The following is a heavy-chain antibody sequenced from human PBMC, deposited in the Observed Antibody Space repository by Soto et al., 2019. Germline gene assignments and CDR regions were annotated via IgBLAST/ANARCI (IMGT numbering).Heavy chain of an antibody. J-gene: IGHJ5*02. Sequence: SETLSLTCNMSGDSYNISTYSWSWIREPPGKALQWIGFIYQSGVTSYNPSLASRVSISLDRSNNQCSLKLKSVTAADTAVYFCAGMPYTTGLRFDPWGPGTLVTVS. CDR1: GDSYNISTYS. CDR2: IYQSGVT. V-gene: IGHV4-30-2*01. CDR3: AGMPYTTGLRFDP. D-gene: IGHD1-1*01.